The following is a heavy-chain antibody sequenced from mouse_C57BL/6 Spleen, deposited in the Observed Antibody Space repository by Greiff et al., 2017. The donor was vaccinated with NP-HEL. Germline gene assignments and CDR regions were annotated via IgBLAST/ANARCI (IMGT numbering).Heavy chain of an antibody. J-gene: IGHJ3*01. CDR3: TREEGSSPFAY. Sequence: EVKLVESGEGLVKPGGSLKLSCAASGFTFSSYAMSWVRQTPEKRLEWVAYISSGGDYIYYADTVKGRFTISRDNARNTLYLQMSSLKSEDTAMYYCTREEGSSPFAYWGQGTLVTVSA. D-gene: IGHD1-1*01. CDR1: GFTFSSYA. CDR2: ISSGGDYI. V-gene: IGHV5-9-1*02.